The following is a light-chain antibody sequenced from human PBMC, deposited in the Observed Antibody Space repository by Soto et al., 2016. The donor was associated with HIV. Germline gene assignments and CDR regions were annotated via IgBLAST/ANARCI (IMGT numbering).Light chain of an antibody. J-gene: IGLJ2*01. CDR2: QDS. CDR1: NLGNKY. Sequence: SFELPQPPSLSVSPGQTASITCSGENLGNKYVCWYQQKPGQSPVLVIHQDSERPSGIPERFSGSNSGNTATLTISGTQAMDEGDYYCQAWDTNTYVIFGGRDQ. CDR3: QAWDTNTYVI. V-gene: IGLV3-1*01.